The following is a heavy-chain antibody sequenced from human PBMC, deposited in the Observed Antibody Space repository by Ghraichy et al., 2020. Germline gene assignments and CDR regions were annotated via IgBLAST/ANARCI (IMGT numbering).Heavy chain of an antibody. CDR3: ARATLRDGMDV. CDR1: GGSFRDYY. CDR2: IDHSGRM. Sequence: SETLSLTCAVYGGSFRDYYWTWIRQPPGKGLEYIGEIDHSGRMDHNPSFRSRVTMSVDTSRNHFSLKLGSVTATDTAVYYCARATLRDGMDVWGQGTTVIVSS. J-gene: IGHJ6*02. V-gene: IGHV4-34*01.